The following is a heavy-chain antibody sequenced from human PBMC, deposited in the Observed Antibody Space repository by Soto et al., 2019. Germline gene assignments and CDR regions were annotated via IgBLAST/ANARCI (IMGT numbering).Heavy chain of an antibody. J-gene: IGHJ4*02. CDR2: IDTSGST. D-gene: IGHD3-3*01. V-gene: IGHV4-4*07. CDR1: GVSVSSRAHY. CDR3: ARGGQDFWSGPFDY. Sequence: SDTLSVTCTVAGVSVSSRAHYWGLIRQPAGKGLEWIGRIDTSGSTNYNPSLKSRVTMSVDTSKQEFSLKLSSVTAADTTLYYCARGGQDFWSGPFDYWGRGALVNVSS.